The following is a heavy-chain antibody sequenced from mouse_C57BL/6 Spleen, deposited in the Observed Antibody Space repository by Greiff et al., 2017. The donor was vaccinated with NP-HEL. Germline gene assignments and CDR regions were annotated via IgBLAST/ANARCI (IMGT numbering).Heavy chain of an antibody. CDR2: IYPGDGAT. Sequence: QVQLQQSGAELVKPGASVKISCKASGYAFSSYWMNWVKQRPGKGLEWIGQIYPGDGATNYNGKFKGKATLTADKPSSTSYMQLSSLPSEDSAVYYCARSGSFYYWGQGTTLTVSS. CDR3: ARSGSFYY. CDR1: GYAFSSYW. J-gene: IGHJ2*01. V-gene: IGHV1-80*01. D-gene: IGHD3-1*01.